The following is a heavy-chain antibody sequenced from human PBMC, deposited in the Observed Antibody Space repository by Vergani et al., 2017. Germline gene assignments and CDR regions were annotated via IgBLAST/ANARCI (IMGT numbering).Heavy chain of an antibody. J-gene: IGHJ4*02. CDR1: GFPFSSYW. Sequence: EVQLVESGGGLVQPGGSLSLSCAASGFPFSSYWMSWVRQAPGKGLEWVANIKQDGSEKYYVDSVKGRFTISRDNAKISLYLQMNSLRAEDTAVYYCASLVVVPAASYFDYWGQGTLVTVSS. V-gene: IGHV3-7*03. CDR3: ASLVVVPAASYFDY. CDR2: IKQDGSEK. D-gene: IGHD2-2*01.